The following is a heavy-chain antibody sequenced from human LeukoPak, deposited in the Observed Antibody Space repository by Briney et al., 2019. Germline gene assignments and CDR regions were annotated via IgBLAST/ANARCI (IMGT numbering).Heavy chain of an antibody. CDR3: ASLFSEAAGRNYWFDP. Sequence: GEPLKISCKGSGYSFTSYWIGWVRQMPGKGLEWMGIIYPGDSDTRYSPSFQGQVTISADKSISTAYLQWSSLKASDTAMYYCASLFSEAAGRNYWFDPWGQGTLVTVSS. V-gene: IGHV5-51*01. D-gene: IGHD6-13*01. CDR2: IYPGDSDT. CDR1: GYSFTSYW. J-gene: IGHJ5*02.